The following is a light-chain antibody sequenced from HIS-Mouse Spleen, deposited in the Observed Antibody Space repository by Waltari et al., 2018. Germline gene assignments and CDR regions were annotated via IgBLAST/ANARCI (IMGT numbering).Light chain of an antibody. CDR1: SSDVGGYNY. CDR2: EVS. Sequence: QSALTQPPSASGSPGQSVTISCTGTSSDVGGYNYVSWYQQHPGKAPKLMIYEVSKRPSVVPDRFSGSKSGNPASLTVSGLQAEDEADYYCSSYAGSNNFVFGGGTKLTVL. CDR3: SSYAGSNNFV. J-gene: IGLJ2*01. V-gene: IGLV2-8*01.